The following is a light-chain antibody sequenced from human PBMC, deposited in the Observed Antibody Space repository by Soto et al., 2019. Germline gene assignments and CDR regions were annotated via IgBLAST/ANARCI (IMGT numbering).Light chain of an antibody. CDR2: AAS. CDR3: QKYSSVPV. CDR1: QGIRNF. J-gene: IGKJ3*01. V-gene: IGKV1-27*01. Sequence: DIQMTQSPTSLSASVGDRVTITCRASQGIRNFVAWYQQKPGKPPKLLIYAASTLQSGVPSRFSGSGSGTDVALTITGLQPEDVATYSCQKYSSVPVFGPGTKVEI.